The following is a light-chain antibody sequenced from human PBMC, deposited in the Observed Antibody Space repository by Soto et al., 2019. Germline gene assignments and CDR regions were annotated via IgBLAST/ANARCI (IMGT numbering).Light chain of an antibody. Sequence: EMVLTQSPATLSVSPGERATLSCRASQSLSNNFAWYQQKPGQAPRLLIYGASNRATGIPARFSGSVSGTDFTLTISSLQSEDFAVYHCQHRGTFGQGTKVEIK. CDR3: QHRGT. J-gene: IGKJ1*01. V-gene: IGKV3-15*01. CDR1: QSLSNN. CDR2: GAS.